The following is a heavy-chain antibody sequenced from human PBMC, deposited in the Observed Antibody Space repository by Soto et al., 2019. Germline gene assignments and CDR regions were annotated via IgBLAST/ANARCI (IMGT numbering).Heavy chain of an antibody. J-gene: IGHJ3*02. CDR3: ARGGGCSGGSCSSGAFDI. Sequence: SLKVSCKASGGTFSSYAISWVRQAPGQGLEWMGGIIPIFGTANYAQKFQGRVTITADESTSTAYMELSSLRSEDTAVYYCARGGGCSGGSCSSGAFDIWGQGTMVTVSS. D-gene: IGHD2-15*01. CDR1: GGTFSSYA. CDR2: IIPIFGTA. V-gene: IGHV1-69*13.